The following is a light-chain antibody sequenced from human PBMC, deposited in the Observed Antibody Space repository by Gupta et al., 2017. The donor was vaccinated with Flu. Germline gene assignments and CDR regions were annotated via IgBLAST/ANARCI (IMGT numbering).Light chain of an antibody. Sequence: QSVLPPPPSASGPPGQWVTISCSGTSSNVGSNYVYWFQHLPGTAPRLLIFRNDQRPSGVPGRFFGSKSGTSASLAISGLRSEDEADYYCTAWDASRRVWMFGGGTKLTV. CDR1: SSNVGSNY. CDR2: RND. V-gene: IGLV1-47*01. J-gene: IGLJ3*02. CDR3: TAWDASRRVWM.